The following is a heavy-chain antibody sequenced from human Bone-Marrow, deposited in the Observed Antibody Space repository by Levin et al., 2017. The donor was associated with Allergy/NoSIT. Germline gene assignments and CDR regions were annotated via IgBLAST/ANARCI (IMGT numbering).Heavy chain of an antibody. CDR3: ARDFRGDSKNFDY. D-gene: IGHD3-10*01. CDR2: FGNDGAGT. CDR1: GFTFSSCA. V-gene: IGHV3-23*01. J-gene: IGHJ4*02. Sequence: LSLTCATSGFTFSSCAMSWVRQAPGKGLEWVSGFGNDGAGTHYADSVKGRFTISRDNSKNTLYLQMYSLRAEDTAVYYCARDFRGDSKNFDYWGQGTLVTVSS.